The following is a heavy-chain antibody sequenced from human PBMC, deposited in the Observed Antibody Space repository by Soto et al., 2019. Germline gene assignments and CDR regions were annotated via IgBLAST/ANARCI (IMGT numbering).Heavy chain of an antibody. Sequence: GGSLRLSCAASGFTFSSYSMNWVRQAPGKGLEWVSSISSSSSYIYYADSVKGRFTISRDNAKNSLYLQMNSLRAEDTAVYYCAREGSPGVYEADDAFDIWGQGTMVTVSS. V-gene: IGHV3-21*01. J-gene: IGHJ3*02. CDR2: ISSSSSYI. D-gene: IGHD4-17*01. CDR3: AREGSPGVYEADDAFDI. CDR1: GFTFSSYS.